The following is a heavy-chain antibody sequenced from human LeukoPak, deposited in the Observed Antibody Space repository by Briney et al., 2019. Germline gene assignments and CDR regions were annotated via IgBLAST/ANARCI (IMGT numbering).Heavy chain of an antibody. Sequence: SETLSLTCTVSGYSISSGYYWGWIRQPPGKGLEWIGSIYYSGSTYYNPSLKSRVTISVDTSKNQFSLKLSSVTAADTAVYYCARLRPIHEFDYWGQGTLVTVSS. CDR2: IYYSGST. CDR3: ARLRPIHEFDY. V-gene: IGHV4-38-2*02. CDR1: GYSISSGYY. J-gene: IGHJ4*02.